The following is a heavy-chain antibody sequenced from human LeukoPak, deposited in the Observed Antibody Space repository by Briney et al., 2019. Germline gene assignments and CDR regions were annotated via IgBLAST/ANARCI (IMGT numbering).Heavy chain of an antibody. J-gene: IGHJ4*02. Sequence: PGGSLRLSCVASGFTFSTYGMHWVRQAPGKGLEWVALIRYDGSNKYYTDSVRGRFTISRDNSKNTLSLQMNSLRAEDTAVYYCAKNYHDNSGYFIFDYWGQGTLVTVSS. V-gene: IGHV3-30*02. CDR2: IRYDGSNK. D-gene: IGHD3-22*01. CDR1: GFTFSTYG. CDR3: AKNYHDNSGYFIFDY.